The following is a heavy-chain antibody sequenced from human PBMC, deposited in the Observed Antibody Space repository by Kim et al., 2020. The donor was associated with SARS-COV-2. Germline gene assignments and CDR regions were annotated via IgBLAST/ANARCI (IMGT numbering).Heavy chain of an antibody. Sequence: KFQGRVPMTRDTSTSTGYMELSSLRSEDTAVYYCARAPGQLERPYSAFDIWGQGTMVTVSS. CDR3: ARAPGQLERPYSAFDI. V-gene: IGHV1-46*01. D-gene: IGHD1-1*01. J-gene: IGHJ3*02.